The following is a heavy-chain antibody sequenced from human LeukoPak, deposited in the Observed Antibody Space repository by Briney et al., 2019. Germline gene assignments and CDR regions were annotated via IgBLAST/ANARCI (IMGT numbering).Heavy chain of an antibody. V-gene: IGHV3-30*18. CDR2: ISYDGSNE. Sequence: GGSLRLSCAASGFTFSSYGMHWVRQAPGKGLEWVAVISYDGSNEYYADSVKGRFTISRDNSKNTLYLQMNSLRAEDTAVYYCAKDRRYCSSTSCYARPYYYYGMDVWGQGTTVTVSS. J-gene: IGHJ6*02. CDR3: AKDRRYCSSTSCYARPYYYYGMDV. D-gene: IGHD2-2*01. CDR1: GFTFSSYG.